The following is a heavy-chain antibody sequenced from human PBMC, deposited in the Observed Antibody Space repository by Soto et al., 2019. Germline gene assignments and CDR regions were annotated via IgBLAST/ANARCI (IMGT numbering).Heavy chain of an antibody. V-gene: IGHV1-69*13. J-gene: IGHJ5*02. CDR3: ARDHVSWFDP. CDR1: GGTFSSYA. CDR2: IIPIFGTA. Sequence: AASVKVSCKASGGTFSSYAISWVRQAPGQGLEWMGGIIPIFGTANYAQKFQGRVTITADESTSTAYMELSSLRSEDTAVYYCARDHVSWFDPWGQGTLLTVSS.